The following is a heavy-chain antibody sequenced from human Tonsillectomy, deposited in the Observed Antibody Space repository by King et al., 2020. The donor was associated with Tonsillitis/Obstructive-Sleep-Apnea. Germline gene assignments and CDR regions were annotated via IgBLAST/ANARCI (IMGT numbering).Heavy chain of an antibody. CDR2: VTDSGYNT. Sequence: VQLLQSGGGLVRPGESLRLSCAASGFSFSSYAMSWVRQAPGKGLEWVSSVTDSGYNTWYADSVKGRFTISRDNSQNTLYLQMDNLRVEDTAVYFCAKDYLGVEQQFDYWGQGTLVTVSA. CDR3: AKDYLGVEQQFDY. CDR1: GFSFSSYA. V-gene: IGHV3-23*01. J-gene: IGHJ4*02. D-gene: IGHD1/OR15-1a*01.